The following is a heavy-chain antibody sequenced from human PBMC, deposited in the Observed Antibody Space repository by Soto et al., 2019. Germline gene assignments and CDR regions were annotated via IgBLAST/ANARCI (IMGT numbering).Heavy chain of an antibody. Sequence: EVQLLESGGGLVQPGGSLRLSCAASGFTFSSYAMSWVRQAPGKGLEWVSAISGSGGSTYYADSVKGRFTISRDNSKNTLYRQMSSLRAEDTAVYYCAKDGGYSYGYSPRYYYGMDVWGQGTTVTVSS. J-gene: IGHJ6*02. V-gene: IGHV3-23*01. D-gene: IGHD5-18*01. CDR1: GFTFSSYA. CDR2: ISGSGGST. CDR3: AKDGGYSYGYSPRYYYGMDV.